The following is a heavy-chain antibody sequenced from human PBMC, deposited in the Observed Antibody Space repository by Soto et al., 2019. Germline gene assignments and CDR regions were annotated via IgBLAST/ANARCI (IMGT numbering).Heavy chain of an antibody. CDR3: ARVQCSGGSCYSSRSYYYYGMDV. D-gene: IGHD2-15*01. J-gene: IGHJ6*02. Sequence: EVQLVESGGGLVKPGGSLRLSCAASGFTFSSYSMNWVRQAPGKGLEWVSSISSSSSYIYYADSVKGRFTISRDNAKNSLYLQMNSLRAEDTAVHYCARVQCSGGSCYSSRSYYYYGMDVWGQGTTVTVSS. CDR1: GFTFSSYS. CDR2: ISSSSSYI. V-gene: IGHV3-21*01.